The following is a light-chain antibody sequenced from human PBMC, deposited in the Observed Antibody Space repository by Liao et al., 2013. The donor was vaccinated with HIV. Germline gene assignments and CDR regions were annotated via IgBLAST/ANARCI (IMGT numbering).Light chain of an antibody. Sequence: SYELTQPPSVSVSPGQTASITCSGVKLGNKYTCWYQQKPGQSPVLVIYQDNKRPSEIPERFSGSNSGNTATLTISGTQAMDEADYYCQAWDSSTVVFGGGTKVTVL. CDR2: QDN. CDR1: KLGNKY. CDR3: QAWDSSTVV. J-gene: IGLJ2*01. V-gene: IGLV3-1*01.